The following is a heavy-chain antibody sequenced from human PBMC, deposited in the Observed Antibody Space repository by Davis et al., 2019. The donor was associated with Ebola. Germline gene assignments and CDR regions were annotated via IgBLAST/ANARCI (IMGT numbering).Heavy chain of an antibody. CDR1: GGTFSSYA. V-gene: IGHV1-18*01. D-gene: IGHD2-2*02. CDR3: ARDGYCSSTSCYTLYYYYYGMDV. CDR2: ISAYNGNT. J-gene: IGHJ6*02. Sequence: ASVKVSCKASGGTFSSYAISWVRQAPGQGLEWMGWISAYNGNTNYAQKLQGRVTMTTDTSTSTAYMELRSLRSDDTAVYYCARDGYCSSTSCYTLYYYYYGMDVWGQGTTVTVSS.